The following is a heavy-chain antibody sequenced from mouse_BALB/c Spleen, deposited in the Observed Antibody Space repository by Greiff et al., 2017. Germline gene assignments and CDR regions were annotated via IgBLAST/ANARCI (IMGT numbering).Heavy chain of an antibody. CDR2: IWGDGST. V-gene: IGHV2-6-7*01. CDR1: GFSLTGYG. D-gene: IGHD1-1*01. J-gene: IGHJ3*01. CDR3: ARGDYYGSSWFAY. Sequence: VKVVESGPGLVAPSQSLSITCTVSGFSLTGYGVNWVRQPPGKGLEWLGMIWGDGSTDYNSALKSRLSISKDNSKSQVFLKMNSLQTDDTARYYCARGDYYGSSWFAYWGQGTLVTVSA.